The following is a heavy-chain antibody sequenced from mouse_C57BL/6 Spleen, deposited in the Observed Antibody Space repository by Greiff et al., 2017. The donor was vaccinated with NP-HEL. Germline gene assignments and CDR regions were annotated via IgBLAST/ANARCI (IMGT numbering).Heavy chain of an antibody. D-gene: IGHD2-5*01. CDR2: IYPGSGST. CDR1: GYTFTSYW. CDR3: ARGGSNYGYFDY. V-gene: IGHV1-55*01. Sequence: QVQLKQPGAELVKPGASVKMSCKASGYTFTSYWITWVKQRPGQGLEWIGDIYPGSGSTNYNEKFKSKATLTVDTSSSTAYMQLSSLTSEDSAVYYCARGGSNYGYFDYWGQGTTLTVSS. J-gene: IGHJ2*01.